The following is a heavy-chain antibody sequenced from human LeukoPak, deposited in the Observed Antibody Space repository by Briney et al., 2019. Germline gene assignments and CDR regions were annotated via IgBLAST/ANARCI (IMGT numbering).Heavy chain of an antibody. CDR3: ARGLRFLEWLLYIDY. CDR1: GGSISSSSYY. Sequence: PSETLSLTCTVSGGSISSSSYYWGWIRQPPGKGLEWIGSIYYSGSTYYNPSLKSRVTISVDTSKNQFSLKLSSVTAADTAVYYCARGLRFLEWLLYIDYWGQGTLVTVSS. CDR2: IYYSGST. D-gene: IGHD3-3*01. V-gene: IGHV4-39*07. J-gene: IGHJ4*02.